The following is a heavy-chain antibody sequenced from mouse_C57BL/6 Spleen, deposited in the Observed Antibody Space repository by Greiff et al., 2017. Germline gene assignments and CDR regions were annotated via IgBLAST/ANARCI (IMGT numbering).Heavy chain of an antibody. CDR1: GFSLTSYG. Sequence: VKLMESGPGLVQPSQSLSITCTVSGFSLTSYGVHWVRQSPGKGLEWLGVICSGGSTDYNAAFISRLSISKDNSKSQVFFKMNSLQADDTAIYYCARVGLPYAMGCWGQGPSVSVSS. V-gene: IGHV2-2*01. J-gene: IGHJ4*01. CDR2: ICSGGST. CDR3: ARVGLPYAMGC.